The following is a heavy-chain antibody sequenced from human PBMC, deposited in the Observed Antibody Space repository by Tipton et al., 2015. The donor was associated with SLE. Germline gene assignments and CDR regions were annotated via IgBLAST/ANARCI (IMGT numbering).Heavy chain of an antibody. CDR1: GGSIYSDTYY. V-gene: IGHV4-39*01. D-gene: IGHD5-24*01. CDR3: ARNLGPEWMATKRGYFDL. Sequence: TLSLTCSVSGGSIYSDTYYWGWIRQSPGKGLEWIGSIHCSGNTYYNPSLRSRVTISVDTSKNQLSLKLNSVTAADTAVYYCARNLGPEWMATKRGYFDLWGRGTLVSVSS. CDR2: IHCSGNT. J-gene: IGHJ2*01.